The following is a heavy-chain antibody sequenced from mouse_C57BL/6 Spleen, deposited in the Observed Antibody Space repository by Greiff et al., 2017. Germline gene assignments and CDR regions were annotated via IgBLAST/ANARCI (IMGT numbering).Heavy chain of an antibody. CDR2: IWSGGST. J-gene: IGHJ4*01. D-gene: IGHD2-3*01. CDR1: GFSLTSYG. Sequence: QVQLKESGPGLVQPSQSLSITCTVSGFSLTSYGVHWVRQSPGKGLEWLGVIWSGGSTDYNAAFISRLSISKDNSKSQVFFKMNSLQADDTAIYYCARPYDGYYKDAMDYWGQGTSVTVSS. CDR3: ARPYDGYYKDAMDY. V-gene: IGHV2-2*01.